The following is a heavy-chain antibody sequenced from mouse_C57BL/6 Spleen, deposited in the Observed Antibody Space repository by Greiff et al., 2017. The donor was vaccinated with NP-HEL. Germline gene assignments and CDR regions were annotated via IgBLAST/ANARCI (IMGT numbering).Heavy chain of an antibody. D-gene: IGHD2-14*01. J-gene: IGHJ4*01. CDR2: IWTGGGT. CDR1: GFSLTSYA. V-gene: IGHV2-9-1*01. Sequence: VQLVESGPGLVAPSQSLSVTCTVSGFSLTSYAISWVRQPPGKGLEWLGVIWTGGGTNYNSALKSRLSISKDNSKSQVFLKMNSLQNDDTARYYCDRYERDRDYAMDYWGQGTSVTVSS. CDR3: DRYERDRDYAMDY.